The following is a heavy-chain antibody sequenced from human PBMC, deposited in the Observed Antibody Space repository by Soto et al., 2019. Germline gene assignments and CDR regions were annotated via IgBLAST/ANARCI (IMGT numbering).Heavy chain of an antibody. Sequence: EVQLLESGGGLVQPGGSLRLSCAASGFTFSSYAMSWVRQAPGKGLEWVSAISGSGGSTYYADSVKGRFTISRDNSKNTLYLQMNSLRAEDTAVYYCAKRGGWIQFTLLGIDVWGQGTTVTVSS. CDR1: GFTFSSYA. J-gene: IGHJ6*02. D-gene: IGHD5-18*01. V-gene: IGHV3-23*01. CDR2: ISGSGGST. CDR3: AKRGGWIQFTLLGIDV.